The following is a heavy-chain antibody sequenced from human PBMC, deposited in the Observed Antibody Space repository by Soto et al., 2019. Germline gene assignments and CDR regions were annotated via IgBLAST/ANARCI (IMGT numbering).Heavy chain of an antibody. Sequence: EVQLLESGGGLVQPGGSLRLSCAVSGFTFSSYAMIWVRQAPGKGLEWVSVISGSGDRTSYADSVEGRFAISRDNSKNTLSLEMNTLRADDTAVYYCVKGNYGGNAGYQYYGMDVWGQGTTITVS. V-gene: IGHV3-23*01. D-gene: IGHD4-17*01. CDR1: GFTFSSYA. J-gene: IGHJ6*02. CDR2: ISGSGDRT. CDR3: VKGNYGGNAGYQYYGMDV.